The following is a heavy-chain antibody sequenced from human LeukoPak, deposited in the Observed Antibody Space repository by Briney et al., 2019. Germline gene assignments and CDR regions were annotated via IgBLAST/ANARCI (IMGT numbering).Heavy chain of an antibody. CDR2: IGGSGGTT. Sequence: GGSLRLSCAAFGITISSYAMSWVRQAPGKGLEWVSSIGGSGGTTYYTGSVKGRFTISRDDSKNTLYLQMNSLRAEDTAVYYCAKVGNSGRPNWFDPWGQGTLVTVSS. CDR3: AKVGNSGRPNWFDP. D-gene: IGHD1-26*01. CDR1: GITISSYA. V-gene: IGHV3-23*01. J-gene: IGHJ5*02.